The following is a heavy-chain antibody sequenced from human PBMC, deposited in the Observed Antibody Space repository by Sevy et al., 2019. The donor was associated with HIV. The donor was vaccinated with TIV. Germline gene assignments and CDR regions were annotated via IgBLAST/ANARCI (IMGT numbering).Heavy chain of an antibody. V-gene: IGHV1-18*01. CDR2: ISAYNGNT. J-gene: IGHJ3*02. D-gene: IGHD3-22*01. CDR3: ARDYYDSSGYYYPSYFDT. CDR1: GYTFTSYG. Sequence: ASVKVSCKASGYTFTSYGISWVRQAPGQGLEWMGWISAYNGNTNYGQKLQGRVTMTTDTSTSTAYMELRSLRSDDTAVYYCARDYYDSSGYYYPSYFDTWGQWTMVTVSS.